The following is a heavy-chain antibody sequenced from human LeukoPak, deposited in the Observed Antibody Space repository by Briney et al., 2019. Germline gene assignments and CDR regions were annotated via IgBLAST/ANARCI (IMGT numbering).Heavy chain of an antibody. CDR1: GFTFDDYA. CDR3: AKDAPHATVTTVYYYGMDV. D-gene: IGHD4-17*01. J-gene: IGHJ6*02. Sequence: TGGSLRLSCAASGFTFDDYAMLWVRQAPGKALEWVSLLCRVGGSTYYADSMKGRFTISRDNSKNSLYLQMNSLRAEDTALYDCAKDAPHATVTTVYYYGMDVWGQGTTVTVSS. V-gene: IGHV3-43D*03. CDR2: LCRVGGST.